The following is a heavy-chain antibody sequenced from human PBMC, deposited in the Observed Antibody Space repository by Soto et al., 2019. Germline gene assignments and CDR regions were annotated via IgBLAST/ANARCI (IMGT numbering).Heavy chain of an antibody. Sequence: GESLKISCKGSGYSFAGYWITWVRQKPGKGLEWMGRIDPSDSQTYYSPSFRGHVTISVSKSITTVFLQWSSLRASDTAMYYCARQIYDSDTGPNFQYYFDSWGQGTPVTVSS. V-gene: IGHV5-10-1*01. CDR2: IDPSDSQT. CDR3: ARQIYDSDTGPNFQYYFDS. CDR1: GYSFAGYW. J-gene: IGHJ4*02. D-gene: IGHD3-22*01.